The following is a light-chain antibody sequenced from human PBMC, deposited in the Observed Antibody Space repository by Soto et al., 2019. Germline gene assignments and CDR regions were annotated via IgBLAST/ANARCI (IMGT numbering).Light chain of an antibody. CDR3: QRSYGSPPWT. CDR1: QTISIF. V-gene: IGKV1-39*01. J-gene: IGKJ1*01. CDR2: GAS. Sequence: DIQMTQSPSSLSASVGDRVTITCRASQTISIFLNWYQQKPGKAPKLLIYGASTLQGGVPSRFSGSGSGTDLTLTISRLQPEDFATYYCQRSYGSPPWTFGQGTKVDI.